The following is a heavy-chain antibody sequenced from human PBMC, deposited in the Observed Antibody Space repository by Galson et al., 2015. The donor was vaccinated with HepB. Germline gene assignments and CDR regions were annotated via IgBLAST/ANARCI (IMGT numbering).Heavy chain of an antibody. CDR1: GYTFTSYY. V-gene: IGHV1-2*06. D-gene: IGHD2-2*01. CDR3: ASARCSSTSCLDYYYYYYMDV. CDR2: INPNSGGT. Sequence: SVKVSCKASGYTFTSYYMHWVRQAPGQGLEWMGRINPNSGGTNYAQKFQGRVTMTRDTSISTAYMELSRLRSDDTAVYYCASARCSSTSCLDYYYYYYMDVWGKGTTVTVSS. J-gene: IGHJ6*03.